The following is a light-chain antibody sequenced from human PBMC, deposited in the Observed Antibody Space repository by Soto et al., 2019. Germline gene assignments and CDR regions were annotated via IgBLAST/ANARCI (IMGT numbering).Light chain of an antibody. V-gene: IGLV2-11*01. J-gene: IGLJ1*01. CDR2: DVI. Sequence: QSALTQPRSVSGSPGQSVTVSCIGTSSDVGGYNSVSWHQEHPGKAPKLMIYDVIKRPSGVPDRFSGSKSGNTASLTISGPLAEDEADYYCCSYVGSYSYVFGTGTKVTVL. CDR1: SSDVGGYNS. CDR3: CSYVGSYSYV.